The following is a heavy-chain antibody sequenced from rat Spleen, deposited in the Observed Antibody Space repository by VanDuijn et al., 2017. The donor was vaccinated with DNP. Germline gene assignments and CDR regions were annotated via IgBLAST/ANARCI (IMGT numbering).Heavy chain of an antibody. Sequence: QVQLKDSGPGLVQPSQTLSLTCTVSGFSLTNYHVHWVRQPPGKGLEWMGRIQSGGNTDYNSALKSRLSISRDTSQSQVFLKMNSVQTEDLAMYFCASSLATVVPTGAMDVWGQGTSVTVSS. CDR2: IQSGGNT. V-gene: IGHV2-27*01. D-gene: IGHD1-3*01. CDR3: ASSLATVVPTGAMDV. CDR1: GFSLTNYH. J-gene: IGHJ4*01.